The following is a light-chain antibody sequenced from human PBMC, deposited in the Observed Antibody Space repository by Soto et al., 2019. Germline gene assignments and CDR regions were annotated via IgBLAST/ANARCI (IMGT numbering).Light chain of an antibody. V-gene: IGKV3-20*01. CDR2: GAS. J-gene: IGKJ4*01. CDR1: QSVSSNY. CDR3: QQYGNSLT. Sequence: DIVLTQSPGTLSLSPGERATLSCRASQSVSSNYLAWYQQRPGQAPRLLIYGASSRATGIPDRFSGSGSGTDFTLTISRLEPEDVAVFYCQQYGNSLTFGGGTKVEIK.